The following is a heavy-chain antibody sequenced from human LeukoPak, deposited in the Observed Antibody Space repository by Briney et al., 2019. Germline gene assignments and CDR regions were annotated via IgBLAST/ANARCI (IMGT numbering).Heavy chain of an antibody. CDR1: GFTFSSYN. V-gene: IGHV3-21*04. D-gene: IGHD1-26*01. J-gene: IGHJ4*02. CDR3: AKSVVNSGTYIPFDS. CDR2: ITSDSRYM. Sequence: GGSLRLSCAASGFTFSSYNMNWVRQAPGKGLEWVSSITSDSRYMYYADSVRGRFTISRDNAKNSLYLQMNSLRAEDTAIYYCAKSVVNSGTYIPFDSWGQGTLVTVSS.